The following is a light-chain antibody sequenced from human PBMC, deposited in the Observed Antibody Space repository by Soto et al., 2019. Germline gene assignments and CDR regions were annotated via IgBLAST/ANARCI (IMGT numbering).Light chain of an antibody. CDR2: AAS. Sequence: DIQMTQSPSSVSASLGDRVTITCRASQDIGSWLAWYQQKPGKAPKLLIYAASSLQSGVPSRFSSSGSGTDFTLTISSLQPEDFASYYCQQSKIFPLTFGRGTKVEIK. V-gene: IGKV1D-12*01. J-gene: IGKJ4*01. CDR1: QDIGSW. CDR3: QQSKIFPLT.